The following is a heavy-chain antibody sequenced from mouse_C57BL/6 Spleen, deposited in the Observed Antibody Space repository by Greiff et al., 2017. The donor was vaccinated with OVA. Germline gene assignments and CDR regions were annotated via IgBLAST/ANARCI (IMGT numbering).Heavy chain of an antibody. J-gene: IGHJ2*01. CDR1: GYTFTSYW. D-gene: IGHD1-1*01. CDR2: IYPGSGST. CDR3: ARPHYYGSSYYFDY. Sequence: QVQLQQPGAELVKPGASVKMSCKASGYTFTSYWITWVKQRPGQGLEWIGDIYPGSGSTNYNEKFKSQATLTVDTSSSTAYMQLSSLTSEDSAVYYCARPHYYGSSYYFDYWGQGTTLTVSS. V-gene: IGHV1-55*01.